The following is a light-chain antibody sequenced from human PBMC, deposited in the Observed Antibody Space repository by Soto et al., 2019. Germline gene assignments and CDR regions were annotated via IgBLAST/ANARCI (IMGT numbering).Light chain of an antibody. J-gene: IGLJ2*01. CDR2: SND. CDR1: DSNIGSNA. V-gene: IGLV1-44*01. CDR3: ATWDNSLNVVV. Sequence: QSVLTQPPSASGTPGQRVTISCSGIDSNIGSNAVNWYQQLPKTAPKLLIYSNDQRPSEVPDRFSGSKSGTSASLAISGLQSDDEATYYCATWDNSLNVVVLGGGTKVTVL.